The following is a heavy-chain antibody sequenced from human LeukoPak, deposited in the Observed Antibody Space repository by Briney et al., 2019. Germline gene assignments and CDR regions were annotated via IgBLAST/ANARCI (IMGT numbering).Heavy chain of an antibody. CDR3: ARQARITMVRGSHYYMDV. V-gene: IGHV4-39*01. J-gene: IGHJ6*03. CDR2: IYYSGNT. D-gene: IGHD3-10*01. Sequence: PSETLSLTCTVSGDSISTSNSYWGWIRQPPGKGLEWIGSIYYSGNTYYNASLKSRVTISVDTSKNQFSLKLSSVTAADTAVYYCARQARITMVRGSHYYMDVWGKGTTVTISS. CDR1: GDSISTSNSY.